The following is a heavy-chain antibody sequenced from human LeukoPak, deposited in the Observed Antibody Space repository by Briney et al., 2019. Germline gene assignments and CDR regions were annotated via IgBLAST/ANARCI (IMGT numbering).Heavy chain of an antibody. CDR1: GFTFSSYA. CDR3: ANRSLGYCSSTSCYEGGWFDP. CDR2: ISGSGGST. Sequence: PGGSLRLSCAASGFTFSSYAMSWVRQAPGKGLEWFSAISGSGGSTYYADSVKGRFTISRDNSKNTLYLQMNSLRAEDTAIYYCANRSLGYCSSTSCYEGGWFDPWGQGTLVTVSS. J-gene: IGHJ5*02. D-gene: IGHD2-2*01. V-gene: IGHV3-23*01.